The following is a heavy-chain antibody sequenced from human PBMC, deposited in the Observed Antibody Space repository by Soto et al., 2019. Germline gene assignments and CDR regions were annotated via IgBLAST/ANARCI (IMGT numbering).Heavy chain of an antibody. Sequence: QLQLQESGPGLVKPSETLSLTCSVSGGSISSSSYFWGWIRQPPGKGLEWIGSIYYSGITYYNPPLKSRVAVSVDTSKNQFSRKLSSVTAADTAVYYCARHPSDFWFDPWGQGTLVTVSS. V-gene: IGHV4-39*01. CDR2: IYYSGIT. J-gene: IGHJ5*02. D-gene: IGHD2-21*02. CDR1: GGSISSSSYF. CDR3: ARHPSDFWFDP.